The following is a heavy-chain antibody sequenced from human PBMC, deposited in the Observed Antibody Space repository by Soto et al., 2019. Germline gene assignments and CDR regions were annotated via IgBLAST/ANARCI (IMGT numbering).Heavy chain of an antibody. CDR1: GFTFSSYA. V-gene: IGHV3-30-3*01. J-gene: IGHJ4*02. CDR3: ARDEWRD. D-gene: IGHD3-3*01. CDR2: ISYDGSNK. Sequence: QVQLVESGGGVVQPGRSLRLSCAASGFTFSSYAMHWVRQAPGKGLEWVAVISYDGSNKYYADSVKGRFTIPRDNSKNTLYLQMNSLRAEDTAVYYCARDEWRDWGQGTLVTVSS.